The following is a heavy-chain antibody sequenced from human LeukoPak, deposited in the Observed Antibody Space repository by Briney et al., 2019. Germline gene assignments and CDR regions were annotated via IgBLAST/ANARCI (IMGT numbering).Heavy chain of an antibody. D-gene: IGHD1-20*01. CDR3: ARVGAYAAVNW. CDR2: ISSSGSTI. CDR1: GFSFSTYG. J-gene: IGHJ4*02. V-gene: IGHV3-48*03. Sequence: GALRLSCAASGFSFSTYGMNWVRQAPGKGLEWVSYISSSGSTIYYAGCVKGRCTISRDNAKNSVYLQMNSPRAENTAVYYCARVGAYAAVNWWGQAALVTVSS.